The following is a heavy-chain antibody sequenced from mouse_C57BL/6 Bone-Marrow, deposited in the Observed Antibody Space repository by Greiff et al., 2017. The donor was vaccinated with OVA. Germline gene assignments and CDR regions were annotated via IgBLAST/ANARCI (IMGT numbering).Heavy chain of an antibody. CDR1: GFTFSSSG. V-gene: IGHV5-6*02. Sequence: EVMLVESGGDLVKPGGSLKLSCAASGFTFSSSGMSWVRQTPDKRLEWVATISSGVRYTYYPDSVKGRFTISRDNAKNTLYLQMSSLKSEDTARYYCARRSNLFDYWGQGTTLTVSS. CDR3: ARRSNLFDY. CDR2: ISSGVRYT. D-gene: IGHD2-5*01. J-gene: IGHJ2*01.